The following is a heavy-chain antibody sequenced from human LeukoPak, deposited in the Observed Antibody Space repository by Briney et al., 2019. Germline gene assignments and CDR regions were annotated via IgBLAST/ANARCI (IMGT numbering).Heavy chain of an antibody. Sequence: ASVKVSCKVSGYTLTELSMHWVRQAPGKGLEWMGGFDPEDGETIYAQKFQGRVTMTEDTSTDTAYMELSSLRSEDTAVYYCATDVYSSSSGAFDIWGQGTMVTVSS. CDR1: GYTLTELS. V-gene: IGHV1-24*01. J-gene: IGHJ3*02. CDR2: FDPEDGET. D-gene: IGHD6-6*01. CDR3: ATDVYSSSSGAFDI.